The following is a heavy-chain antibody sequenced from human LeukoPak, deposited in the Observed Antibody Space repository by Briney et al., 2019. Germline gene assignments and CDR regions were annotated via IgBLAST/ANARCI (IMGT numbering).Heavy chain of an antibody. CDR3: ARSSYPYYFDC. D-gene: IGHD6-13*01. CDR1: GFSFNSYW. J-gene: IGHJ4*02. V-gene: IGHV3-74*01. Sequence: PGGSLRLSCAASGFSFNSYWMHWVRQAPGKGLVWVSRVNNDGSSTTYADSVKGRLTISRDNARNTLYLQMNSLRAEDTAVYYCARSSYPYYFDCWGQGTLVTVSS. CDR2: VNNDGSST.